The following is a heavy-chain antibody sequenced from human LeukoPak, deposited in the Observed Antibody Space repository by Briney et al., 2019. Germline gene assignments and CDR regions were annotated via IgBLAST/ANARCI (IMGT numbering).Heavy chain of an antibody. V-gene: IGHV4-61*01. Sequence: PSETLSLTCTVSGGSVSSGSYYWSWIRQPPGKGLEWIGYIYYSGSTNYNPSLKSRVTVSIDTSKNQFSLKLSSVTAADTAVYYCARDRGYCSSTSCYEYYYYGMDVWGQGTTVTVSS. D-gene: IGHD2-2*01. CDR3: ARDRGYCSSTSCYEYYYYGMDV. CDR1: GGSVSSGSYY. J-gene: IGHJ6*02. CDR2: IYYSGST.